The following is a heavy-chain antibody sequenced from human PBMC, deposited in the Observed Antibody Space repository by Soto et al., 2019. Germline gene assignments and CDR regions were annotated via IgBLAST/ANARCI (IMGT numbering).Heavy chain of an antibody. V-gene: IGHV1-18*01. D-gene: IGHD4-17*01. CDR2: ISAYNGNT. Sequence: QVQLVQSGAEVKKPGASVKVSCKASGYTFTSYGISWVRQAPGQGLEWMGWISAYNGNTNYAQKLQGRVTMTTDTSTSTAYMELRSLRSDDTAVYYCARVELHGNYGDYLGNDYWGQGTLVTVSS. CDR3: ARVELHGNYGDYLGNDY. CDR1: GYTFTSYG. J-gene: IGHJ4*02.